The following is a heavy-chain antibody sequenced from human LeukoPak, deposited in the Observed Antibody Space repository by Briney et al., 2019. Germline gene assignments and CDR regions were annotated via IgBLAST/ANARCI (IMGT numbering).Heavy chain of an antibody. CDR2: ISGSGVNT. D-gene: IGHD2/OR15-2a*01. J-gene: IGHJ4*02. Sequence: GGSLRLSCAASGFTFSSYAMSWVRQAPGKGLEWVSSISGSGVNTYYADSVKGRFTISRDNSKSTLSLQMNSLRAEDTAVYYCAEIQLNSSLCYWGQGTLVTVSS. V-gene: IGHV3-23*01. CDR3: AEIQLNSSLCY. CDR1: GFTFSSYA.